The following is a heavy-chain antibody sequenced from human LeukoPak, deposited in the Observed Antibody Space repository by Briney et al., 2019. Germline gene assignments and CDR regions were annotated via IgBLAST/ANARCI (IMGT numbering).Heavy chain of an antibody. D-gene: IGHD2-2*01. CDR2: VRSQSDGGTT. Sequence: GGSLRLSCAASGFTFSHAWMIWVRQAPGKGLEWVGRVRSQSDGGTTDYAAPVKGRFTISRDDSKNTLYLQMNSLKTEDTAVYYCTTDPHIVVVPAAMNYYYGMDVWGQGTTVTVSS. CDR1: GFTFSHAW. J-gene: IGHJ6*02. V-gene: IGHV3-15*07. CDR3: TTDPHIVVVPAAMNYYYGMDV.